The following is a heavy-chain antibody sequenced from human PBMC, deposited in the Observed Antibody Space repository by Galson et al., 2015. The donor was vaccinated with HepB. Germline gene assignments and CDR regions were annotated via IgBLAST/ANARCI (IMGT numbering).Heavy chain of an antibody. CDR2: ISYDGSNE. CDR1: GFTFSSYG. J-gene: IGHJ4*02. V-gene: IGHV3-30*18. Sequence: SLRLSCAASGFTFSSYGMHWVRQAPGKGLEWVAVISYDGSNEYYADSVKGRFTISRDNSKNTLYLQMNSLRAEDTAVYYCAKDLTNSGYEGEIVEMATIIDYWGQGTLVTVSS. CDR3: AKDLTNSGYEGEIVEMATIIDY. D-gene: IGHD5-24*01.